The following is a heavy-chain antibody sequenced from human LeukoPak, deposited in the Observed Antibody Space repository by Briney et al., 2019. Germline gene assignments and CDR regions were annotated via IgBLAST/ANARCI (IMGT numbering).Heavy chain of an antibody. CDR2: INPSGGST. J-gene: IGHJ4*02. CDR3: ARTDNSGNYYFDY. D-gene: IGHD3-10*01. V-gene: IGHV1-46*01. CDR1: GYTFTSYY. Sequence: GASVKVSCKASGYTFTSYYMHWVRQAPGQGLEWMGIINPSGGSTSYTQKFQGRITMTRDTSTSTVYMELSSLRSEDTAVYYCARTDNSGNYYFDYWGQGTLVTVSS.